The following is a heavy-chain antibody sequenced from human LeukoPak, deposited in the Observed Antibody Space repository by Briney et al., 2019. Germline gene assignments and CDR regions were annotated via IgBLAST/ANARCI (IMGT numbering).Heavy chain of an antibody. V-gene: IGHV1-46*01. D-gene: IGHD7-27*01. CDR2: INLSGGST. CDR1: GYTFTTYS. J-gene: IGHJ4*02. CDR3: AGTGGLY. Sequence: ASVKVSCKASGYTFTTYSMHWVRQAPGQGLEWMAIINLSGGSTDYTQKFQGRVTMTRDTSISTAYMELSRLRSDDTAVYYCAGTGGLYWGQGTLVTVSS.